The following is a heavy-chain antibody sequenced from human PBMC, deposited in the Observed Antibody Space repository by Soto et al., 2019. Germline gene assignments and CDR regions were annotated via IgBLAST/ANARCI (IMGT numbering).Heavy chain of an antibody. J-gene: IGHJ4*02. CDR1: GYTFTTHA. V-gene: IGHV1-3*01. CDR3: ARNIVGTSHFDY. CDR2: INAGSGNT. Sequence: QVQLVQSGADVKKPGASVKVSCKASGYTFTTHAVPSVRQAPGQSLEWMGWINAGSGNTRYSQKFQGRVTITRDTSGSTAYMELSSLRSEDTAVYYCARNIVGTSHFDYWGQGTLVTVSS. D-gene: IGHD1-26*01.